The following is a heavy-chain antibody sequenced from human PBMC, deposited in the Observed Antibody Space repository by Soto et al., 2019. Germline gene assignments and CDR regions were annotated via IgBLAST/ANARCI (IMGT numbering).Heavy chain of an antibody. Sequence: SLRLSCAASGFTFSSYGMHWVRQAPGKGLEWVAVIWYDGSNKYYADSVKGRFTISRDNAKNTLYLQMNSLRAEDTAVYYCARDVGYSSSPDYWGQGTLVTVSS. CDR3: ARDVGYSSSPDY. D-gene: IGHD6-6*01. CDR1: GFTFSSYG. CDR2: IWYDGSNK. V-gene: IGHV3-33*01. J-gene: IGHJ4*02.